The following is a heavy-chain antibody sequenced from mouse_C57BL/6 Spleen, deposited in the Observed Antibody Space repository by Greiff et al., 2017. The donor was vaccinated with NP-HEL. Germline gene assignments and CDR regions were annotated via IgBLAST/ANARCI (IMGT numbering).Heavy chain of an antibody. CDR1: GYTFTSYW. CDR3: ARSTTVDWYFDV. Sequence: QVQLQQSGAELVRPGTSVKLSCKASGYTFTSYWMHWVKQRPGQGLEWIGVIDPSDSYTNYNQKFKGKATLTVDTSSSTAYMQLSSLTSEDSAVYYCARSTTVDWYFDVWGTGTTVTVSS. J-gene: IGHJ1*03. D-gene: IGHD1-1*01. CDR2: IDPSDSYT. V-gene: IGHV1-59*01.